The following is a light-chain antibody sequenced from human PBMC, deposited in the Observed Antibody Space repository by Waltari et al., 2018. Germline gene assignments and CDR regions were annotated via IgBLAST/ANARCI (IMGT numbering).Light chain of an antibody. J-gene: IGKJ3*01. Sequence: DIVMTQSPLSLPVTPGEPASISCRSSQSLLHSNGSTYLDWYLQKQGQSPQLLIYLGSNRASGVTDRFSGSGSGTDFTLKISRVEAEDVGVYYCMQALQTVFTFGPGTKVDIK. CDR2: LGS. CDR3: MQALQTVFT. V-gene: IGKV2-28*01. CDR1: QSLLHSNGSTY.